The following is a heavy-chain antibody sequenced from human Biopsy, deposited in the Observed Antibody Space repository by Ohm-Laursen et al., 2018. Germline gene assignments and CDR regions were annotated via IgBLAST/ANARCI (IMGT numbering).Heavy chain of an antibody. D-gene: IGHD4-11*01. CDR2: IWYDGSNK. Sequence: SLRLSCAASGVTLSGYAMHWVRQAPGKGLEWLAVIWYDGSNKYYGDSVQGRFTISRDNSKNTVYLQMNSLRAEDKAIYYCARDSTINTVTTADYWGQGTLVTVSS. J-gene: IGHJ4*02. CDR1: GVTLSGYA. CDR3: ARDSTINTVTTADY. V-gene: IGHV3-33*01.